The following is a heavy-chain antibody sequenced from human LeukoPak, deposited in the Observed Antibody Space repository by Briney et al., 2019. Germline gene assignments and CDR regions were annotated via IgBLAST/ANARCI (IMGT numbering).Heavy chain of an antibody. CDR3: ARFAGSWYRVAYYYGMDV. V-gene: IGHV4-34*01. D-gene: IGHD6-13*01. Sequence: SETLSLTCAVYGGSFSGYYWSWIRQPPGKGLEWIGEINHSGSTNYNPSLKSRVTISVDTSKNQFSLKLSSMTAADTAVYYCARFAGSWYRVAYYYGMDVWGQGTTVTVSS. CDR1: GGSFSGYY. CDR2: INHSGST. J-gene: IGHJ6*02.